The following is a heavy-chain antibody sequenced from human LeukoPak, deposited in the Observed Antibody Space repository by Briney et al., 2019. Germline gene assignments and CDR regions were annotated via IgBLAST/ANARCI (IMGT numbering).Heavy chain of an antibody. CDR1: GYSFTTHW. CDR3: ARQYSGYEDY. Sequence: GESLKISCKGSGYSFTTHWIGWVRQMPGKGLEWMGIIYPGDFDTRYSPSFQGQVTISVDKSINTAYLQWSSLKASDTAMYYCARQYSGYEDYWGQGTLVTVSS. V-gene: IGHV5-51*01. J-gene: IGHJ4*02. D-gene: IGHD5-12*01. CDR2: IYPGDFDT.